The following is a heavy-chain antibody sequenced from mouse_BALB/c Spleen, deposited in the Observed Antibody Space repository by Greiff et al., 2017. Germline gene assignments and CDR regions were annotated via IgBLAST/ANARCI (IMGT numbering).Heavy chain of an antibody. J-gene: IGHJ4*01. CDR3: ARATNWDGGDYYAMDY. D-gene: IGHD4-1*01. CDR2: ISSGSSTI. V-gene: IGHV5-17*02. Sequence: DVKLVESGGGLVQPGGSRKLSCAASGFTFSSFGMHWVRQAPEKGLEWVAYISSGSSTIYYADTVKGRFTISRDNPKNTLFLQMTSLRSEDTAMYYCARATNWDGGDYYAMDYWGQGTSVTVSS. CDR1: GFTFSSFG.